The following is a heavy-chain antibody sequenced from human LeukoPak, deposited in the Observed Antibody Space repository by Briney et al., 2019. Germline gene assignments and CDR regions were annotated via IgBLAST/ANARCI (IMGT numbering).Heavy chain of an antibody. D-gene: IGHD2-2*01. Sequence: SETLSLTCGVSGGSLRCFYWWWIPQPPGKGLEWIGNLYYGESTNYNPSLESRVTMSEDPCKNQFSLMLTSVPAADTAVYYFARLLGGLPVSWVQGSLVTDSS. J-gene: IGHJ4*02. CDR2: LYYGEST. V-gene: IGHV4-59*13. CDR1: GGSLRCFY. CDR3: ARLLGGLPVS.